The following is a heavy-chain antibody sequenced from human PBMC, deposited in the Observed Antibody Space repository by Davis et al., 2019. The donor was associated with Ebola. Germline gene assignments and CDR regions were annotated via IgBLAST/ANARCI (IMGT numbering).Heavy chain of an antibody. J-gene: IGHJ4*02. CDR1: GFTFSNYA. D-gene: IGHD3-22*01. CDR2: ISHDGSSK. Sequence: GESLKISCAASGFTFSNYAMHWVRQAPGKGLEWVAVISHDGSSKYHADSVKGRFTISRDNSKNTLYLQMSSLRAEDTAVYYCARASRYDSSAYFLSYWGQGTLVTVSS. V-gene: IGHV3-30*04. CDR3: ARASRYDSSAYFLSY.